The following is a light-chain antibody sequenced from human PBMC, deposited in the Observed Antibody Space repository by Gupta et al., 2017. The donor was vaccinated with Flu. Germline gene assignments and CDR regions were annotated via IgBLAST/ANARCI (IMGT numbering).Light chain of an antibody. J-gene: IGLJ3*02. CDR3: AAWYYSRNGQV. CDR2: YDD. Sequence: QSVQTPPPPVSAGPRKSITISCSGSSSNIGNNAVAWYQQHPGKAPKLLMYYDDERDSGVSGRFSGSKYGTSAAVAISGLHAEDAADYYCAAWYYSRNGQVFGGGTKLTVL. V-gene: IGLV1-36*01. CDR1: SSNIGNNA.